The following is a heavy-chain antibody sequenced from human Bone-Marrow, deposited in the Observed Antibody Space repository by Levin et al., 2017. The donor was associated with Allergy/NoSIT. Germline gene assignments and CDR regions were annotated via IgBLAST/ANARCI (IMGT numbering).Heavy chain of an antibody. CDR1: GFSFDNFA. V-gene: IGHV3-30-3*01. D-gene: IGHD2-2*01. CDR3: ARMVVPASMTHFFYYGMDV. J-gene: IGHJ6*02. CDR2: ISYDGAQK. Sequence: GGSLRLSCAGSGFSFDNFAIHWVRQAPGKGLEWVAIISYDGAQKYYAEAVKGRFTLSRDNSKNTLSLQMNSLRPEDTAVYYCARMVVPASMTHFFYYGMDVWGQGTTVTVSS.